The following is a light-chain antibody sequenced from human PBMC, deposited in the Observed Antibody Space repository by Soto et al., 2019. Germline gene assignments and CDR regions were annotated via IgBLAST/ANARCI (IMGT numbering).Light chain of an antibody. Sequence: EIQMTQSPASLAASLGGRIAISCRASQTISNYLNWYHQKPGEAPKILIYGASTLQSGVPSSVSGSGSGTEFTLSISSLQPEEFGTYYCQQSYNVPFTFGPGTKVDIK. V-gene: IGKV1-39*01. CDR3: QQSYNVPFT. CDR1: QTISNY. J-gene: IGKJ3*01. CDR2: GAS.